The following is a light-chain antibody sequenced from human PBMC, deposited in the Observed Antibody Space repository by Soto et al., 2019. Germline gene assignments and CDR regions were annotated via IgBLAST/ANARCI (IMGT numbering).Light chain of an antibody. Sequence: EFVLTQYPGTLSFSPEEIAILCLSASQTVRNNYLAWYQQKPGQAPRLLIYDASNRATGIPARFSGSGSGTDFTLTISSLEPEDFAVYYCQQRSNWPRTFGQGTRLEIK. CDR1: QTVRNNY. J-gene: IGKJ5*01. CDR2: DAS. V-gene: IGKV3-11*01. CDR3: QQRSNWPRT.